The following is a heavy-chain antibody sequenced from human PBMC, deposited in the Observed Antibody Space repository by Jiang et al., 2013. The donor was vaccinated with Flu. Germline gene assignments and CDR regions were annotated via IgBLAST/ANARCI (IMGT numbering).Heavy chain of an antibody. CDR3: ARRGYRRQAGWFDP. Sequence: LLKPSETLSLTCAVYGGSFSGYYWSWIRQPPGKGLEWIGEINHSGSTNYNPSLKSRVTISVDTSKNQFSLKLSSVTAADTAVYYCARRGYRRQAGWFDPWGQGTLVTVSS. V-gene: IGHV4-34*01. CDR1: GGSFSGYY. D-gene: IGHD6-13*01. CDR2: INHSGST. J-gene: IGHJ5*02.